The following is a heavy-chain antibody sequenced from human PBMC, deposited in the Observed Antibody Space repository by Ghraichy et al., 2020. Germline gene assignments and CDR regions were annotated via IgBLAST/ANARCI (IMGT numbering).Heavy chain of an antibody. CDR1: GGTFSFSS. V-gene: IGHV1-69*06. CDR3: AKHSTMALADTFES. J-gene: IGHJ1*01. D-gene: IGHD6-19*01. Sequence: SAKVSCKASGGTFSFSSISWVRQTPGLGLEWMGGIIPSFATTNYAQKFQGRVTITADKSTGTASMELSSLKSEDTAVYYCAKHSTMALADTFESWGQGTLVTVS. CDR2: IIPSFATT.